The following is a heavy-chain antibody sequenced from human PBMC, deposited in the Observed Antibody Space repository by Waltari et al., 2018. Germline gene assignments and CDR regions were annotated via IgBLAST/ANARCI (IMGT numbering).Heavy chain of an antibody. CDR1: GGSFSGYY. V-gene: IGHV4-34*01. Sequence: QVQLQQWGAGLLKPSETLSLTCAVYGGSFSGYYWSWIRQPPGKGLEWIGAINHRGNTRQTPSLKSGVTISVDTAKNQFSLKLSSVTAADTAVYYCARSRIAAAGAHFDYWGQGTLVTVSS. D-gene: IGHD6-13*01. CDR2: INHRGNT. J-gene: IGHJ4*02. CDR3: ARSRIAAAGAHFDY.